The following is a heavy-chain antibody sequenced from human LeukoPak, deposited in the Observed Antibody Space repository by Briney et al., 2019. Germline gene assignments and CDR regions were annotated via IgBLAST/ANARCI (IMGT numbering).Heavy chain of an antibody. D-gene: IGHD3-10*01. Sequence: GGSLRLSCAASGFTFDDYGMSWVRQAPGKGLEWVSFIDNDITTNYADSVKGRFSISRDISKNTLYLQLNSLRAEDTAVYYCARKVILYFGESPEGSAFDIWGQGTMVTVSS. CDR3: ARKVILYFGESPEGSAFDI. V-gene: IGHV3-66*01. CDR2: IDNDITT. CDR1: GFTFDDYG. J-gene: IGHJ3*02.